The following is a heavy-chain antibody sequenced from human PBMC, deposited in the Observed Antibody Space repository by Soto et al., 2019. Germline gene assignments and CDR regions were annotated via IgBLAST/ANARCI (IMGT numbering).Heavy chain of an antibody. CDR2: ISYDGSNK. CDR1: GFTFSSYA. Sequence: GGSLRLSCAASGFTFSSYAMHWVRQAPGKGLEWVAVISYDGSNKYYADSVKGRFTISRDNSKNTLYLQMNSLRVEDTAIYYCARGGAVSSGCYDGHWGLGTLVTVSS. V-gene: IGHV3-30-3*01. D-gene: IGHD6-19*01. J-gene: IGHJ4*02. CDR3: ARGGAVSSGCYDGH.